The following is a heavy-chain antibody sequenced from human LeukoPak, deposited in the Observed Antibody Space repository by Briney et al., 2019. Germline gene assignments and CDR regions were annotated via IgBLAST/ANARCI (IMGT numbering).Heavy chain of an antibody. Sequence: ASVKVSCKASGGTFNNYIISWVRQAPGQGLEWMGWISAYNGNTNYAQKLQGRVTMTTGTSTSTAYMELRSLRSDDTAVYYCARDTSYDFWSGYPTYYYMDVWGKGTTVTVSS. J-gene: IGHJ6*03. D-gene: IGHD3-3*01. CDR2: ISAYNGNT. CDR1: GGTFNNYI. V-gene: IGHV1-18*01. CDR3: ARDTSYDFWSGYPTYYYMDV.